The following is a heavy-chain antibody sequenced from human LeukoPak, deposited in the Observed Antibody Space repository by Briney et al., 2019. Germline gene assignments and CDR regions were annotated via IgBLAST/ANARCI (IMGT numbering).Heavy chain of an antibody. V-gene: IGHV3-21*01. CDR2: ISSSSSYI. D-gene: IGHD3-10*01. CDR1: GFTFSSYA. J-gene: IGHJ5*02. Sequence: GRSLRLSCAASGFTFSSYAMHWVRQAPGQGLEWVSSISSSSSYIYYADSVKGRFTISRDNAKNSLYLQMNSLRAKDTAVYYCARDSAADYYGSGFGPSPEFDPWGQGTLVTVSS. CDR3: ARDSAADYYGSGFGPSPEFDP.